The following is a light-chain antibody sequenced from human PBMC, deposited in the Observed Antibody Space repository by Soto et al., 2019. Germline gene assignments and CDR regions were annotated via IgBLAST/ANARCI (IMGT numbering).Light chain of an antibody. CDR1: QDINSR. CDR2: FAF. Sequence: DIQMTQSPSSVSASVGDRVTITCRASQDINSRLAWYQQKPGKAPKLLIYFAFNLESGVPSRFIGSGSGTDFTLTITSLQPEDFASYSCQQADSLPRTFGGGTKVEI. CDR3: QQADSLPRT. V-gene: IGKV1-12*01. J-gene: IGKJ4*01.